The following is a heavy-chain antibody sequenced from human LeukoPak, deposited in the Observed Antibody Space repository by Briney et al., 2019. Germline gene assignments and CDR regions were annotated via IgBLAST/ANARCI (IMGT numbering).Heavy chain of an antibody. CDR2: IYWDDDK. J-gene: IGHJ4*02. Sequence: SGPTLVNPTQTLTLTCTFSWFSLRSNGAGGGWIRQPPGKVLEWLALIYWDDDKRYSPSLKSRLTITTDTTKNQVVLTMTNMDTVDTTTYYCADRDSGDHEGFSHDWGEATLVTVSS. CDR3: ADRDSGDHEGFSHD. V-gene: IGHV2-5*02. CDR1: WFSLRSNGAG. D-gene: IGHD4-17*01.